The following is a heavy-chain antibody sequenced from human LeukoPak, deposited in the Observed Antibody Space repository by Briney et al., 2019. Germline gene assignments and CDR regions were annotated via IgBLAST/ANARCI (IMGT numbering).Heavy chain of an antibody. CDR2: IYYSGST. D-gene: IGHD2-2*02. V-gene: IGHV4-59*06. CDR3: ARGGYCSSTSCYTKYYFDY. Sequence: PSETLSLTCTVSGGSISSYYWSWIRQPPGKGLEWIGYIYYSGSTYYNPSLKSRVTISVDTSKNQFSLKLSSVTAADTAVYYCARGGYCSSTSCYTKYYFDYWGQGTLVTVSS. CDR1: GGSISSYY. J-gene: IGHJ4*02.